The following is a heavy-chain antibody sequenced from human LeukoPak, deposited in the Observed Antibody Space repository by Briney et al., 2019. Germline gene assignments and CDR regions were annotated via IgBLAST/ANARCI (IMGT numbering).Heavy chain of an antibody. CDR2: IKEERREK. CDR1: GFTFSNYW. CDR3: AREGFGTSGQP. D-gene: IGHD2-8*01. Sequence: GGSLRLSCAASGFTFSNYWMNWVRQAPGKGLEWVGRIKEERREKYYVGSVKGRFTISRDNAKNSLLLQMNGLRAEDTAVYYCAREGFGTSGQPWGQGTLVIVSS. J-gene: IGHJ5*02. V-gene: IGHV3-7*01.